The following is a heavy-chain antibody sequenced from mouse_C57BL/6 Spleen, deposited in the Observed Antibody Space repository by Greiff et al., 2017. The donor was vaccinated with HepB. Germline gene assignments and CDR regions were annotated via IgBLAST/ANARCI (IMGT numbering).Heavy chain of an antibody. D-gene: IGHD2-4*01. CDR1: GYTFTSYW. Sequence: SGTVLARPGASVKMSCKTSGYTFTSYWMHWVKQRPGQGLEWIGAIYPGNSDTSYNQKFKGKAKLTAVTSASTAYMELSSLTNEDSAVYYCTREDYDYHYYAMDYWGQGTSVTVSS. V-gene: IGHV1-5*01. CDR2: IYPGNSDT. J-gene: IGHJ4*01. CDR3: TREDYDYHYYAMDY.